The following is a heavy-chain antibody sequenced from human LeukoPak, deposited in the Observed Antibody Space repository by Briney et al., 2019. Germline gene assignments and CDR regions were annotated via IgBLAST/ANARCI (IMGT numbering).Heavy chain of an antibody. Sequence: ASVKVSCKASGYTFTNYYMHWVRQAPGQGLEWMGIINPSGGSTSYAQKFQGRVTMTRDTSTSTVYMELSSLRSEDTAVYYCARVDEIQLWLRYWGQGTLVTVSS. CDR3: ARVDEIQLWLRY. J-gene: IGHJ4*02. V-gene: IGHV1-46*01. D-gene: IGHD5-18*01. CDR2: INPSGGST. CDR1: GYTFTNYY.